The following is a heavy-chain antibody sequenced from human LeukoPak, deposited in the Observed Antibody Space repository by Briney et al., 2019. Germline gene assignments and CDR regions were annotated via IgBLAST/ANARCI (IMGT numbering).Heavy chain of an antibody. D-gene: IGHD3-16*01. CDR2: ISRSGEST. Sequence: PGGSLRLSCAASGFTFSGFAMSWIRQAPGKGLEWVSSISRSGESTFYADSVKGRFTISRDHSKNTLYLQMNSLRVEDTAVYYCAKDQEGGAGTGRFDYWGQGTLVTVSS. CDR1: GFTFSGFA. V-gene: IGHV3-23*01. J-gene: IGHJ4*02. CDR3: AKDQEGGAGTGRFDY.